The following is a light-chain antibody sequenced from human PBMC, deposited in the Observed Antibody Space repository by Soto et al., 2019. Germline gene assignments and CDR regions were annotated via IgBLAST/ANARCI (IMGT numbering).Light chain of an antibody. CDR3: QQSYSTPVT. CDR2: AAS. J-gene: IGKJ1*01. V-gene: IGKV1-39*01. CDR1: QSISSY. Sequence: DIQMTQSPSSLSASVGNRVTITFRASQSISSYLNWYQQKPGKAPKLLIYAASSLQSGVPSRFSGSGSGTDFTLTISSLQPEDFATYYCQQSYSTPVTFGQGTRWIS.